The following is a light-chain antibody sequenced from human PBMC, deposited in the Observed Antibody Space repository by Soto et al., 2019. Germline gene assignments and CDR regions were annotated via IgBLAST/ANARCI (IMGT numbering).Light chain of an antibody. CDR3: QVWDIMTDNYV. J-gene: IGLJ1*01. CDR1: NIGNKR. CDR2: YDS. V-gene: IGLV3-21*04. Sequence: SYELTQPPSVSVAPEKTATITCGGNNIGNKRVHWYRQKPGQAPVLLISYDSDRPSGIPERFSGSNSENTATLTISRVEAGDEADYYCQVWDIMTDNYVFGSGPKVTVL.